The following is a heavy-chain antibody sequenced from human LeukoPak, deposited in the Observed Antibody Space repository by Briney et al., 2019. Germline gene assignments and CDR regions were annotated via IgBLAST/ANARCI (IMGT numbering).Heavy chain of an antibody. CDR3: ARGSGWTDY. CDR1: GFSFSTYW. V-gene: IGHV3-7*01. Sequence: GGSLSLSCEVSGFSFSTYWMTWVRQAPGKGLEWVANIKEDGSDKYYVDSVKGRFTISRDNAKNSVYLQMNSLRADDTAVYYCARGSGWTDYWGQGTLVTVSS. J-gene: IGHJ4*02. D-gene: IGHD6-19*01. CDR2: IKEDGSDK.